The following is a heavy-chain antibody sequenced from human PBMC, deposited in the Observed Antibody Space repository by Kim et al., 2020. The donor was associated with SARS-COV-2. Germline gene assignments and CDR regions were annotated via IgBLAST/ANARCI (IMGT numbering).Heavy chain of an antibody. Sequence: SVKVSCKASGGTFGSYAISWVRQAPGQGLEWMGRIIPILGIANYAQKFQGRVTITADKSTSTAYMELSSLRSEDTAVYYCARDTVTTVGAFDIWGQGTMVTVSS. CDR1: GGTFGSYA. J-gene: IGHJ3*02. D-gene: IGHD4-17*01. CDR2: IIPILGIA. V-gene: IGHV1-69*04. CDR3: ARDTVTTVGAFDI.